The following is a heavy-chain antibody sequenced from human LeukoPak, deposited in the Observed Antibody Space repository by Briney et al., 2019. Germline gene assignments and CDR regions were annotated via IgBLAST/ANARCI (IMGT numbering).Heavy chain of an antibody. J-gene: IGHJ4*02. CDR3: TRTPDGVDY. CDR2: IKEDGSEI. D-gene: IGHD3-10*01. CDR1: GFTFSSYW. Sequence: PGGSLRLSCAASGFTFSSYWMSWVRQAPGKGLEWVANIKEDGSEIFYVDSMKGRFTISRDNARNSLYLQMNSLRAEDTAVYYCTRTPDGVDYWGQGTLVTVSS. V-gene: IGHV3-7*01.